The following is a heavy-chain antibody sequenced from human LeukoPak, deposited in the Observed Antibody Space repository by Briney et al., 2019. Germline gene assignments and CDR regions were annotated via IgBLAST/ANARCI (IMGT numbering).Heavy chain of an antibody. D-gene: IGHD5-24*01. CDR1: GGSISTNNHY. CDR2: IYYSGST. Sequence: PSETLSLTCTVSGGSISTNNHYWGWIRQPPGKGLEWIGNIYYSGSTDYNPSLKSRVTISVDTSENHFSLKVTSVTAADTAVYYCARWRHGYNSVVAFGIWGQGVMVTVSS. V-gene: IGHV4-39*01. CDR3: ARWRHGYNSVVAFGI. J-gene: IGHJ3*02.